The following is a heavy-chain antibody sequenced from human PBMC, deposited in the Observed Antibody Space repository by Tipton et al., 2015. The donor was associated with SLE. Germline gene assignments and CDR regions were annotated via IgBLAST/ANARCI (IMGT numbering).Heavy chain of an antibody. V-gene: IGHV1-8*01. CDR2: MNPNSGNT. Sequence: QLVQSGAKVKKPGASVKVSCKASGYTFTSFDINWVRQATGQGLEWMGWMNPNSGNTAYAQKFQGRVTMTRDTSISTAYMELSSLRSEDTAVYYCARAPPQLGFDYWGQGTLVTVSS. CDR3: ARAPPQLGFDY. CDR1: GYTFTSFD. J-gene: IGHJ4*02. D-gene: IGHD5-24*01.